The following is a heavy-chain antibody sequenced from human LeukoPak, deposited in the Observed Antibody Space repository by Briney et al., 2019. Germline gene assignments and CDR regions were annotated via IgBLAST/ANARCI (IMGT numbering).Heavy chain of an antibody. D-gene: IGHD3-10*01. CDR3: ASDFYYGSGGYYKDAFDI. CDR1: GFTFSSYW. J-gene: IGHJ3*02. Sequence: PGGSLRLSCAASGFTFSSYWMSWVRQAPGKGLEWVANIKQDGSEKYYVDSVKGRFTISRDNAKNSLYLQMNSLRAEDTAVYYCASDFYYGSGGYYKDAFDIWGQGTMVTVSS. CDR2: IKQDGSEK. V-gene: IGHV3-7*01.